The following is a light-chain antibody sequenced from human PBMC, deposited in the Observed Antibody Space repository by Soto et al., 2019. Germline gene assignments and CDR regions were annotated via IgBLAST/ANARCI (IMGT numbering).Light chain of an antibody. CDR3: QQYNNWPPWA. Sequence: ETVMTQSPATLSVSPGETATLSCRASQSVKTNLAWYQQKPGQGPRLLIYGSSTRATGVPARFSGSGSGTEFTLTISSLQSEDFAVYYCQQYNNWPPWAFGHGTKVEI. CDR2: GSS. J-gene: IGKJ1*01. V-gene: IGKV3-15*01. CDR1: QSVKTN.